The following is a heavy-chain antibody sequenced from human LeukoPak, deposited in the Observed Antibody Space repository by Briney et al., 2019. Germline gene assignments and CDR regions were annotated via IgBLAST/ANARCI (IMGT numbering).Heavy chain of an antibody. J-gene: IGHJ4*02. CDR2: ISAYNGNT. Sequence: VASVKVSCKASGYTFTSYGISWVRQAPGQGLEWMGWISAYNGNTNYAQKLQGRVTMTTDTSTSTAYMELRSLRSDDTAVYYCARSFYSYGQYYFDYWGQGTLVTVSS. CDR1: GYTFTSYG. D-gene: IGHD5-18*01. V-gene: IGHV1-18*01. CDR3: ARSFYSYGQYYFDY.